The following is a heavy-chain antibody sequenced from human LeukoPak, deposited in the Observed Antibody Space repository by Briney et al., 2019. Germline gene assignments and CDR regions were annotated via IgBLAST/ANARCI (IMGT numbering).Heavy chain of an antibody. CDR1: GFTFSNYA. J-gene: IGHJ4*02. V-gene: IGHV3-48*04. CDR2: ISNKGSSSTT. Sequence: PGGSLRLSCVASGFTFSNYAMHWVRQAPGKGLEWVSYISNKGSSSTTYYADSVKGRFTISRDDAQNSLYLQMNSLRADDTAVYYCAKDILAAGLFFDYWGQGILVTVSS. CDR3: AKDILAAGLFFDY. D-gene: IGHD6-13*01.